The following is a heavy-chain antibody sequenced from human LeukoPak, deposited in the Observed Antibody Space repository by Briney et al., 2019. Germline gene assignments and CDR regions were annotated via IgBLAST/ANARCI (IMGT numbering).Heavy chain of an antibody. Sequence: GASVKVSCKASGFTFTSSAVQWVRQARGQRLEWIGWIVVGSGNTNYAQKFQERVTITRDMSTSTAYMELSSLRSEVTAVYYCAAARSLYGDHDAFDIWGQGTMVTVSS. CDR2: IVVGSGNT. CDR3: AAARSLYGDHDAFDI. D-gene: IGHD4-17*01. CDR1: GFTFTSSA. V-gene: IGHV1-58*01. J-gene: IGHJ3*02.